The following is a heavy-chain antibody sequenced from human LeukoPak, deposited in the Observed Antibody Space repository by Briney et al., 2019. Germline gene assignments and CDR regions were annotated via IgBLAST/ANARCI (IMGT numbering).Heavy chain of an antibody. CDR3: ARCKAVAGAINAFDF. V-gene: IGHV5-51*01. J-gene: IGHJ3*01. Sequence: GESLQISCKGSGYRFTSYWIGWVRQMPGKDLEWMGINYPGDSEARYSPSFQGQVTISVDKSINTAYLQWSSLKASDTAMYYCARCKAVAGAINAFDFWGQGTMVTVSS. CDR2: NYPGDSEA. CDR1: GYRFTSYW. D-gene: IGHD6-19*01.